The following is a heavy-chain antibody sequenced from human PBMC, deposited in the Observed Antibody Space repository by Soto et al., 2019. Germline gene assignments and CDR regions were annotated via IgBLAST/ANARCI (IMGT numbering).Heavy chain of an antibody. CDR3: ATGYCSSTTCSKYYFDY. CDR1: GFTFSNAW. J-gene: IGHJ4*02. V-gene: IGHV3-15*01. CDR2: IKSKTYGGTT. Sequence: ESGGGLVKPGGSLRLSCAASGFTFSNAWMSWVRQAPGKGLEWVGRIKSKTYGGTTDYAAPMKGRFTISRDDSKNTLYLQMNSLKTEDTAVYSCATGYCSSTTCSKYYFDYWGQGTLVTVSS. D-gene: IGHD2-2*01.